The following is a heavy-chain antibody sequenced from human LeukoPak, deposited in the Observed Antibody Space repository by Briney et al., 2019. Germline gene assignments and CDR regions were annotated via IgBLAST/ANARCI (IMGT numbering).Heavy chain of an antibody. CDR3: AREGGGSGFYYYGMDV. CDR1: GFTFSSYD. V-gene: IGHV3-13*04. CDR2: VGTAGDT. D-gene: IGHD2-15*01. J-gene: IGHJ6*02. Sequence: RGSLRLSCAASGFTFSSYDMHWVRQATGKGLEWVSAVGTAGDTYYPGSVKGRFTISRENAKNSLYLQMNSLRAGDTAVYYCAREGGGSGFYYYGMDVWGQGTTVTVSS.